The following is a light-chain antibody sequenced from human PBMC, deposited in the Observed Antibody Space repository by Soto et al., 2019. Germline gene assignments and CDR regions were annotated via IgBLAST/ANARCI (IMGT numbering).Light chain of an antibody. CDR3: QQSYSAPYT. CDR1: QSISSF. V-gene: IGKV1-39*01. J-gene: IGKJ5*01. CDR2: AAS. Sequence: DIQMTQSPSSLSASVRDRVTISCWASQSISSFLNWYQQKPGKAPKLLIYAASSLQSGVPSRFSGSGSGTDFTLTITSLQPDDFATYYCQQSYSAPYTFGQWTRLEIK.